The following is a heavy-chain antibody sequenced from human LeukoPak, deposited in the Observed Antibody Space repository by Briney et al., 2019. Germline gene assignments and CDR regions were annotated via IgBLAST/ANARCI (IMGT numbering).Heavy chain of an antibody. CDR3: AKYSGSYSLYWYFDH. D-gene: IGHD1-26*01. V-gene: IGHV3-7*01. CDR2: INPDGSET. Sequence: PGGSLRLSCAASEFTFSSYWMSWVRQAPGKGLEWVANINPDGSETHYVVSVKGRFTISRDNAKNSLFLQMDSLRAEDTAVYYCAKYSGSYSLYWYFDHWGRGTLVTVSS. J-gene: IGHJ2*01. CDR1: EFTFSSYW.